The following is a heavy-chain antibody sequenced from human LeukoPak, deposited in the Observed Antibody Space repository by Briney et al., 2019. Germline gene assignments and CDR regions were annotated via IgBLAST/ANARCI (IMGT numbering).Heavy chain of an antibody. V-gene: IGHV3-30*03. Sequence: VQPGRSPRLSCAASGFAFSTYVMHWVRQAPGKGLEWVAITSNDETKRFYADSVKGRFTISRDNSKNTLHLHMNSLRVEDTAVYYCARGVVAVAAIDYWGQGILVTVSS. CDR2: TSNDETKR. D-gene: IGHD2-15*01. J-gene: IGHJ4*02. CDR1: GFAFSTYV. CDR3: ARGVVAVAAIDY.